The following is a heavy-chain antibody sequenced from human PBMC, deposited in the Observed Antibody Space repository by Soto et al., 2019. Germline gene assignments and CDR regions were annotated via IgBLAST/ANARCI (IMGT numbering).Heavy chain of an antibody. Sequence: QPGGSLRLSCAASGFTFSSYGMHWVRQAPGKGLEWVAVIWYDGSNKYYADSVKGRFTISRDNSKNTLYLQMNSLRAEDTAVYYCARGLDIVVVVAAHHDAFDIWGQGTMVTVSS. CDR1: GFTFSSYG. V-gene: IGHV3-33*01. D-gene: IGHD2-15*01. CDR3: ARGLDIVVVVAAHHDAFDI. J-gene: IGHJ3*02. CDR2: IWYDGSNK.